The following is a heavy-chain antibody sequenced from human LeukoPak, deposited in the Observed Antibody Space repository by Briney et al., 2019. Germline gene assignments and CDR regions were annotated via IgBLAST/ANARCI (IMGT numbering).Heavy chain of an antibody. CDR3: ATRTSGAFDF. Sequence: GGSLRLSCSASGFTFSSYAMHWVRQAPGKGLEWVALISDDGSNKYYTNSVKGRFTISRDNSKNTLYLQMNSLRAEDTAVYYCATRTSGAFDFWGQGTMVIVS. J-gene: IGHJ3*01. V-gene: IGHV3-30-3*01. CDR2: ISDDGSNK. CDR1: GFTFSSYA.